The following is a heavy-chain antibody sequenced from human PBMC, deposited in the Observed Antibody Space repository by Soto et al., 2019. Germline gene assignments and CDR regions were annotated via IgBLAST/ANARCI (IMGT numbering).Heavy chain of an antibody. J-gene: IGHJ5*02. D-gene: IGHD2-15*01. CDR3: ARGIATGQLDP. Sequence: QVQLVQSGAEVKKPGASVKISCKASGYTFTRYTMNWVRQAPGQSLGWMGWINPDNVNTKSSQKFQDRVIITRDTSASTAYMDLSSLRSEDTAVYYCARGIATGQLDPWGQGTLVTVSS. V-gene: IGHV1-3*01. CDR1: GYTFTRYT. CDR2: INPDNVNT.